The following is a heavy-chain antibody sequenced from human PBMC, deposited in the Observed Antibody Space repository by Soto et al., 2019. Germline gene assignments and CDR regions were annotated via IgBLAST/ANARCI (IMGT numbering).Heavy chain of an antibody. J-gene: IGHJ4*02. V-gene: IGHV4-31*03. CDR2: IYYSGST. Sequence: SETLSLTCTVSGGSISIGGYYLSWIRQHPGKGLEWIGYIYYSGSTYYNPSLKSRVTISVDTSKNKFSLKLSSVTAADTAVYYCAREVDRSGYYMDLWGQGTLVPVSS. CDR1: GGSISIGGYY. CDR3: AREVDRSGYYMDL. D-gene: IGHD3-22*01.